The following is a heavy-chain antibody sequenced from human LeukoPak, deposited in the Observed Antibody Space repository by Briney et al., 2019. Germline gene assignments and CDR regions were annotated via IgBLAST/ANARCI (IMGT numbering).Heavy chain of an antibody. V-gene: IGHV3-30*18. CDR3: AKSGLQLGYFDY. Sequence: GGSLRLSCAASGFTFSSYGMHWVRQAPGKGLEWVAVISYDGSNKYYVDSVKGRFTISRDNSKNTLYLQMNSLRAEDTAVYYCAKSGLQLGYFDYWGQGTLVTVSS. D-gene: IGHD5-24*01. J-gene: IGHJ4*02. CDR1: GFTFSSYG. CDR2: ISYDGSNK.